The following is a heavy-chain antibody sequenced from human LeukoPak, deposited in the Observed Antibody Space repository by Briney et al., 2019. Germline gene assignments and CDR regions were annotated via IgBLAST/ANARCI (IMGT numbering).Heavy chain of an antibody. Sequence: PSETLSLTCTVSGGSFSSYYWNWIRQPAGKGLEWIGRIYSSGSTNYNPSLKSRVTISVDKSKNQLSLKLSSVTAADTAVYYCARVRRNSGNKYFDPWGQGTRVTVSS. D-gene: IGHD5-12*01. CDR1: GGSFSSYY. CDR3: ARVRRNSGNKYFDP. J-gene: IGHJ5*02. V-gene: IGHV4-4*07. CDR2: IYSSGST.